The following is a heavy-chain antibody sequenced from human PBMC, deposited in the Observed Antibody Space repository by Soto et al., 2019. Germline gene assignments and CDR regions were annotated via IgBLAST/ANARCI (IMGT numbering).Heavy chain of an antibody. CDR2: IIPMLGIA. V-gene: IGHV1-69*02. CDR3: ASRGYSYGFVIY. D-gene: IGHD5-18*01. Sequence: QVQLVQSGAEVKKPGSSVKVSCKASGGTFSSYTFSWVRQAPGQGLEGMGRIIPMLGIANYAQKFQGRVTLTADKSTSTAYMELSSLRSEDTAVYYCASRGYSYGFVIYWCQGTLVTVSS. J-gene: IGHJ4*02. CDR1: GGTFSSYT.